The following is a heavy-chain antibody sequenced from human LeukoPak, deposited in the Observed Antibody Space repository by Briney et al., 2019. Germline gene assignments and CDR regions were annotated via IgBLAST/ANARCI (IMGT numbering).Heavy chain of an antibody. D-gene: IGHD2-21*01. CDR1: GFTFSSYG. J-gene: IGHJ4*02. CDR2: ISYDGSNK. CDR3: ASTLGLF. V-gene: IGHV3-30*19. Sequence: GGSLRLSCAASGFTFSSYGMHWVRQAPGKGLEWVAVISYDGSNKYYADSVKGRFTISRDNSKNTLYLQMNRLRAEDTAVYYCASTLGLFWGQGTLVTVSS.